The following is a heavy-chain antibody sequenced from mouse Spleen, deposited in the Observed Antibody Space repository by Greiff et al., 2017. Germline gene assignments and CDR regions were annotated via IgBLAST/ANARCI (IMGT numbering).Heavy chain of an antibody. V-gene: IGHV1-59*01. CDR1: GYTFTSYW. D-gene: IGHD1-1*01. J-gene: IGHJ2*01. CDR3: ARSSKGSTVFDY. Sequence: QVQLQQSGAELVRPGTSVKLSCKASGYTFTSYWMHWVKQRPGQGLEWIGVIDPSDSYTNYNQKFKGKATLTVDTSSSTAYMQLSSLTSEDSAVYYCARSSKGSTVFDYWGQGTTLTVSS. CDR2: IDPSDSYT.